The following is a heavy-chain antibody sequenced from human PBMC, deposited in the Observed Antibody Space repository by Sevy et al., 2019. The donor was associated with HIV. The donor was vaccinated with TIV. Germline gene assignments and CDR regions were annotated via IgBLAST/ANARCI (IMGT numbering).Heavy chain of an antibody. CDR3: ARIDCSGGSCYAYGLNDAFDI. Sequence: SETLSLTCTVSGGSISGGGYYWSWIRQHPGKGLEWIGYIYYSGSTYYNPSLKSRVTISVDTSKNQFSLKLSSVTAADTAVYYCARIDCSGGSCYAYGLNDAFDIWGQGTMVTVSS. CDR1: GGSISGGGYY. D-gene: IGHD2-15*01. J-gene: IGHJ3*02. V-gene: IGHV4-31*03. CDR2: IYYSGST.